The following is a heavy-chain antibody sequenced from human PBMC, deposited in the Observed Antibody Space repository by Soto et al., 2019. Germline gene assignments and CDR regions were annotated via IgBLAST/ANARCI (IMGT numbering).Heavy chain of an antibody. Sequence: EVQLVESGGGLVQPGRSLRLSCAASGFTFDDYAMHWVRQAPGKGLEWVSGISWNSGSIGYADSVKGRFTISRDNAKNSLYLQMNSLRAEDTALYYCAKIGDCSGGSCSYLDYWGQGTLVTVSS. V-gene: IGHV3-9*01. CDR1: GFTFDDYA. D-gene: IGHD2-15*01. CDR3: AKIGDCSGGSCSYLDY. J-gene: IGHJ4*02. CDR2: ISWNSGSI.